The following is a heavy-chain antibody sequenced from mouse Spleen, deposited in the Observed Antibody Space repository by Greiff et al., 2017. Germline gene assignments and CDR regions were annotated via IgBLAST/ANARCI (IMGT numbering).Heavy chain of an antibody. CDR2: IYPGSGST. D-gene: IGHD2-4*01. Sequence: QVQLQQPGAELVKPGASVKMSCKASGYTFTSYWITWVQQRPGQGLEWIGDIYPGSGSTNYNEKFKSKATLTVDKSSSTAYMLLSSLTSEDSAVYFCENMITTRYAMDYWGQGTSVTVSS. V-gene: IGHV1-55*01. CDR1: GYTFTSYW. J-gene: IGHJ4*01. CDR3: ENMITTRYAMDY.